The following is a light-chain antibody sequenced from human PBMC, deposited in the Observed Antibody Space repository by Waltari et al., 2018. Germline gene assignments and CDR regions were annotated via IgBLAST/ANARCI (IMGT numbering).Light chain of an antibody. Sequence: DIVLTPSPATLSLSPGERANLSCKASQSVANYLAWYQQKPGQAPRLLIYDVSNRATDIPARFSGSGFATDFTLTISDLKPEDIAVYYCQQRNKWPVTFGGGTKVEIK. CDR2: DVS. CDR3: QQRNKWPVT. J-gene: IGKJ4*01. V-gene: IGKV3-11*01. CDR1: QSVANY.